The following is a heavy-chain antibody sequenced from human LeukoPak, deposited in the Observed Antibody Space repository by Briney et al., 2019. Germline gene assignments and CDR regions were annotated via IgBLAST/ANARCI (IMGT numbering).Heavy chain of an antibody. J-gene: IGHJ4*02. CDR3: ARGGDSAAVAVEIDY. D-gene: IGHD6-19*01. CDR2: IYHRGST. CDR1: GGSISSSNW. V-gene: IGHV4-4*02. Sequence: SGTLSLTCAVSGGSISSSNWWSWVRQPPGKGLEWIGEIYHRGSTNYNPSLKSRVTISVDKSKNQFSLKLSSVTAADTAVYYCARGGDSAAVAVEIDYWDQGTLVTVSS.